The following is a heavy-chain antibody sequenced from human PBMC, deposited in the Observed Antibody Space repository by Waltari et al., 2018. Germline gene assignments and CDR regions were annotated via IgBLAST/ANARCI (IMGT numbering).Heavy chain of an antibody. CDR1: GFTFTSSA. CDR2: IVVGSGNT. J-gene: IGHJ4*02. D-gene: IGHD3-22*01. V-gene: IGHV1-58*02. Sequence: QMQLVQSGPEVKTPGTSVKVSCKASGFTFTSSAMQWGRQARGQRLEWIGWIVVGSGNTNYAQKFQERVTITRDMSTSTAYMELSSLRSEDTAVYYCAAATYYDRRMGYWGQGTLVTVSS. CDR3: AAATYYDRRMGY.